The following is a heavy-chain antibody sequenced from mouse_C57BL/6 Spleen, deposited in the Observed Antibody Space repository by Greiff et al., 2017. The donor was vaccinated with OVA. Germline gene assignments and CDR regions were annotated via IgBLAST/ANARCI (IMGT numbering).Heavy chain of an antibody. CDR2: INPSNGGT. CDR1: GYTFTSYW. J-gene: IGHJ3*01. V-gene: IGHV1-53*01. CDR3: ARREEYDYGELAY. Sequence: QVQLQQPGTELVKPGASVKLSCKASGYTFTSYWMHWVKQRPGQGLEWIGNINPSNGGTNYNEKFKSTATLTVDKSSSTAYMQLSSLTSEEYAVYYCARREEYDYGELAYWGQGTLVTVSA. D-gene: IGHD2-4*01.